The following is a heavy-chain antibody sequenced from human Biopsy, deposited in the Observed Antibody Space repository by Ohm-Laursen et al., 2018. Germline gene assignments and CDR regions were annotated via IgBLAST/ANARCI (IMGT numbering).Heavy chain of an antibody. CDR3: ATKLTGYFHH. J-gene: IGHJ1*01. Sequence: ASSVKVSCKAPEGTFSNYGVNWVRQAPGQGLEWLGGNIPILGTGNYAQKFQDRVTVAADTSTSTATMELRSPRSDDTAVYYCATKLTGYFHHWGQGTLVIVSS. CDR2: NIPILGTG. V-gene: IGHV1-69*06. CDR1: EGTFSNYG. D-gene: IGHD3-9*01.